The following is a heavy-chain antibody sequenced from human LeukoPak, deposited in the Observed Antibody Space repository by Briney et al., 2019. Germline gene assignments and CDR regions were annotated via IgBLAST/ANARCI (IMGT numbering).Heavy chain of an antibody. CDR3: ARETSGVTGYFQH. Sequence: SVKVSCKASGGTFSSYAISWVRQAPGQGLEWMGGIIPIFGTANYAQKFQGRVTITADESTSTAYMKLSSLRSEDTAVYYCARETSGVTGYFQHWGQGTLVTVSS. CDR1: GGTFSSYA. V-gene: IGHV1-69*13. CDR2: IIPIFGTA. D-gene: IGHD1-26*01. J-gene: IGHJ1*01.